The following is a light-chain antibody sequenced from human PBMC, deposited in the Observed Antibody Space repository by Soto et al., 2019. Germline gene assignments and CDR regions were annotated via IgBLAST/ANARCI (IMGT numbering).Light chain of an antibody. J-gene: IGKJ1*01. V-gene: IGKV3-20*01. Sequence: EIVLTQSPGTLSLSPGERATLSCRASQSVSSSYLAWYQQKPGQAPRLLIYGASSRATGIPGRFSGSGSGTDFTLTISRLEPEDFAVYYCQQYGSSHSFGQGTKVEIK. CDR3: QQYGSSHS. CDR1: QSVSSSY. CDR2: GAS.